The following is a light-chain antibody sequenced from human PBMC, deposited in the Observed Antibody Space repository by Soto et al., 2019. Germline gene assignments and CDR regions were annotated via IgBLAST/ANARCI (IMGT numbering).Light chain of an antibody. J-gene: IGKJ1*01. CDR1: QTITTY. CDR2: GAS. Sequence: IVLTQSPATLSLSPGERATLSCRASQTITTYLAWYQQKPGQAPRVLIYGASSRVAGIPDRFSGSGSGTDFTLTISRLEPEDFAVYYCQQYGSSPWTFGQGTKVDIK. CDR3: QQYGSSPWT. V-gene: IGKV3-20*01.